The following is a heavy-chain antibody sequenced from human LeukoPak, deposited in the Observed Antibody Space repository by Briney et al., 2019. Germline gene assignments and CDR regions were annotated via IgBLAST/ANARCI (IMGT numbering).Heavy chain of an antibody. V-gene: IGHV1-2*02. Sequence: ASVKVSCKASGYTFTGYYMHWVRQAPGQGLEWMGWINPNSGGTNYAQKFQGRVTMTRDTSISTAYMELSSLRSEDTAVYYCAREAGTTGTYYFDYWGQGTLVTVSS. D-gene: IGHD1-14*01. CDR1: GYTFTGYY. CDR2: INPNSGGT. J-gene: IGHJ4*02. CDR3: AREAGTTGTYYFDY.